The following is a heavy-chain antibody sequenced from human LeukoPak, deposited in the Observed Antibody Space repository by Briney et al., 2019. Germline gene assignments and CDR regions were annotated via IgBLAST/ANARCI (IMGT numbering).Heavy chain of an antibody. V-gene: IGHV4-59*01. J-gene: IGHJ4*02. D-gene: IGHD1-26*01. CDR2: IYYSGST. CDR1: GGSISGYF. Sequence: SETLSLTCTVSGGSISGYFWSWIRQPPGKGLEWIGYIYYSGSTNYNPSLKSRVTILVDTSKNQFSLKLSSVTAADTAVYYCGRGSLRGSYYYIDYWGQGTLVTVSS. CDR3: GRGSLRGSYYYIDY.